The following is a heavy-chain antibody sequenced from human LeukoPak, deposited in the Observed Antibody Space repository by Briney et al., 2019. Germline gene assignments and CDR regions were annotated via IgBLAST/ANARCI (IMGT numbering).Heavy chain of an antibody. J-gene: IGHJ5*02. D-gene: IGHD6-19*01. CDR2: IYYSGST. Sequence: SETLSLTCAVYGGSFSGYYWGWIRQPPGKGLEWIGSIYYSGSTYYNPSLKSRVTISVDTSKNQFSLKLSSVTAADTAVYYCARVPSSGWYSGQYNWFDPWGQGTLVTVSS. V-gene: IGHV4-34*01. CDR1: GGSFSGYY. CDR3: ARVPSSGWYSGQYNWFDP.